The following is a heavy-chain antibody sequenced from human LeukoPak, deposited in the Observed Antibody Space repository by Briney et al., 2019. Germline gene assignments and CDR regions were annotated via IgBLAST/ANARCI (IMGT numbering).Heavy chain of an antibody. V-gene: IGHV2-5*01. D-gene: IGHD5-24*01. Sequence: SGPTLVNPTQTLTLTCTFSGFSLSTSGVGVGWIRQPPGKALEWLALIYWNDDKRYSPSLKSRLTITKDTSKNQVVLTMTNMDPVDTATYYCAHRPPGMATPDFDYWGQGTLVTVSS. CDR1: GFSLSTSGVG. CDR3: AHRPPGMATPDFDY. J-gene: IGHJ4*02. CDR2: IYWNDDK.